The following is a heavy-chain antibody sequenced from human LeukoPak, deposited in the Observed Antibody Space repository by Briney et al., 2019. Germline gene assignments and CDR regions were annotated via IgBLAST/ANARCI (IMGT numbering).Heavy chain of an antibody. CDR2: INPSGIST. J-gene: IGHJ4*02. CDR3: ARKKQLALDY. D-gene: IGHD6-13*01. CDR1: GYTFTSYY. V-gene: IGHV1-46*01. Sequence: ASVKVSCKSSGYTFTSYYMHWVRQAPGQGLEWMGLINPSGISTSYAQKFQGRVTMTRDMSTSTVYMELSSLRSEDTAVYYCARKKQLALDYWGQGTLVTVSS.